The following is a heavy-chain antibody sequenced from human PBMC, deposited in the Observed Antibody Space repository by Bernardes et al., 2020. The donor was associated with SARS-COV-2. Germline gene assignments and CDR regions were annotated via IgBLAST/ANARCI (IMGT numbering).Heavy chain of an antibody. CDR3: ARGKGGEYWNGYYFDY. CDR1: GFTVSTYY. Sequence: GGSLRLSCAASGFTVSTYYMSWVRQAPGKGLEWLSIIYSGGSTYYTDSVKGRFTTSRDKSKNTVHLQMNSLRAEDTAVYYCARGKGGEYWNGYYFDYWGQGTLVTVSS. CDR2: IYSGGST. J-gene: IGHJ4*02. D-gene: IGHD3-3*01. V-gene: IGHV3-53*01.